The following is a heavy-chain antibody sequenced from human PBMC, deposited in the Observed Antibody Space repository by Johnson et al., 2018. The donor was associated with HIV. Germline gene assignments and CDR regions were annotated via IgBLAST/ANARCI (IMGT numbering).Heavy chain of an antibody. CDR2: ISYVGTNK. J-gene: IGHJ3*02. CDR1: GFTFSSYA. CDR3: ARDPSPIVGATYAFDI. V-gene: IGHV3-30*14. Sequence: QVQLVESGGGVVQPGRSLRLSCAASGFTFSSYAMHWVRQAPGKGLEWVSVISYVGTNKYYADSVKGRFTISRDNSKNTLYLQMNSLRAEDTAVYYCARDPSPIVGATYAFDIWGQGTMVTVSS. D-gene: IGHD1-26*01.